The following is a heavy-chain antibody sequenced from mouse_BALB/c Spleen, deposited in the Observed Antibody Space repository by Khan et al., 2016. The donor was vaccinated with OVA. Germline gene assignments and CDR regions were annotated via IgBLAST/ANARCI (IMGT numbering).Heavy chain of an antibody. CDR1: GYTFPEYT. V-gene: IGHV1-18*01. CDR2: INPKNGGT. CDR3: ARDAGRY. J-gene: IGHJ4*01. Sequence: VQLQQSGPELVKPGASVKISCKTSGYTFPEYTVHWVKQSLGKSLDWIGVINPKNGGTAYNQKFKGKATLTVDKSSSTAYMEFRSLTSDDTAVYYCARDAGRYWGQGTSVTVAS.